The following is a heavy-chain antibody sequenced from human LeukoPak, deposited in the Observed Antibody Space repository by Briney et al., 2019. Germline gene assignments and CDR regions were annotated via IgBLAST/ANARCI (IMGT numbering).Heavy chain of an antibody. CDR3: AKEGSGSYWEYFDY. Sequence: PGGSLRLSCAASGFTFSSYGMHWVRQAPGKGLEWVAVISYDGSNKYYADSVKGRFTISRDNSKNTLYLQVNSLRAEDTAVYYCAKEGSGSYWEYFDYWGQGTLVTVSS. CDR2: ISYDGSNK. D-gene: IGHD3-10*01. J-gene: IGHJ4*02. CDR1: GFTFSSYG. V-gene: IGHV3-30*18.